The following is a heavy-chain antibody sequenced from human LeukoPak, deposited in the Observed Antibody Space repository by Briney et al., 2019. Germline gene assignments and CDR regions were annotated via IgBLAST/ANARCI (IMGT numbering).Heavy chain of an antibody. CDR1: GFTFSSYA. CDR2: ISGSGGST. J-gene: IGHJ4*02. Sequence: GGSLRLSCAASGFTFSSYAMSWVRQAPGKGLEWVSAISGSGGSTYYADSVKGRFTISRDNSKNTAYLQMNSLKTEDTAVYYCAPRGTAAGSFDYWGQGTLVTVSS. CDR3: APRGTAAGSFDY. D-gene: IGHD6-13*01. V-gene: IGHV3-23*01.